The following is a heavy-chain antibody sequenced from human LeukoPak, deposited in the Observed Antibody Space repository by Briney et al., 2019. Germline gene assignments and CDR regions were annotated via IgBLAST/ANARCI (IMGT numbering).Heavy chain of an antibody. J-gene: IGHJ4*02. Sequence: GGSLRLSCAASGFIFRNYWMHWVRQAPGKGLVWVARINPNGITTTYTNSVKGRFTISRDNAKNTLYLQMNSLRAEDTAVYYCAKDFAGDRDYWGQGTLVTVSS. V-gene: IGHV3-74*01. CDR2: INPNGITT. CDR1: GFIFRNYW. CDR3: AKDFAGDRDY. D-gene: IGHD4-17*01.